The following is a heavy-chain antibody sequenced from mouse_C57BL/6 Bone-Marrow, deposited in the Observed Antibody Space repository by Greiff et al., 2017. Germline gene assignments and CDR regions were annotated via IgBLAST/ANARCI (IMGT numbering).Heavy chain of an antibody. CDR3: ARWGGSSSY. J-gene: IGHJ4*01. V-gene: IGHV1-50*01. Sequence: QVQLQQPGAELVKPGASVKLSCKASGYTFTSYWMQWVKQRPGQGLEWIGEIDPSDSYTNYNQKCKGKATLTVDTSSSTAYMQLSSLTSEDSAVYYCARWGGSSSYWGQGTSVTVSS. CDR2: IDPSDSYT. CDR1: GYTFTSYW. D-gene: IGHD1-1*01.